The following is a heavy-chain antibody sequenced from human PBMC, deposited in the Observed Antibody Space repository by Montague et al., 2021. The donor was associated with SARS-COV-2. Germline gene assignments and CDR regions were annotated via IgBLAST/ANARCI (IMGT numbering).Heavy chain of an antibody. CDR1: GGSFSGYY. Sequence: SETLSLTCAVYGGSFSGYYWSWIRQPPGKVLEWVGEINHRGSTNYNPSLKSRVIISVDTSKNQFSLKLGSVTAADTAVYYCARGTGPRSITLFGVIISGHVFDIWGQGTMVTVSS. CDR3: ARGTGPRSITLFGVIISGHVFDI. D-gene: IGHD3-3*01. J-gene: IGHJ3*02. V-gene: IGHV4-34*01. CDR2: INHRGST.